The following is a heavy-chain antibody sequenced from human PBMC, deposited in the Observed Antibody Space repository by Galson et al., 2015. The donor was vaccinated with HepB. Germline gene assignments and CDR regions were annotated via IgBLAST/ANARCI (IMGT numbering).Heavy chain of an antibody. CDR2: ISAYNGNT. D-gene: IGHD3-10*01. CDR1: GYTFTSYG. CDR3: ARGVRERPMVRGFRGPHYFDY. Sequence: QSGAEVKKPGASVKVSCKASGYTFTSYGISWVRQAPGQGLEWMGWISAYNGNTNYAQKLQGRVTMTTDTSTSTAYMELRSLRSDDTAVYYCARGVRERPMVRGFRGPHYFDYWGQGTLVTVSS. J-gene: IGHJ4*02. V-gene: IGHV1-18*04.